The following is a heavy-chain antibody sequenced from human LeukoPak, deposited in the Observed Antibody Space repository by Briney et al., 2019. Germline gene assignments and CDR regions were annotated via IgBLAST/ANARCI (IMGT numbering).Heavy chain of an antibody. CDR2: IYSGGNT. CDR3: ARDRGYNWNSGSFGY. Sequence: PGGSLRLSCAASGFTVSSNYMSWVRQAPGKGLEWVSVIYSGGNTYYADSVKGRFTVSRDNSKNTLYLQMNSLRAEDTAVYYCARDRGYNWNSGSFGYWGQGTLVTVSS. J-gene: IGHJ4*02. D-gene: IGHD1-7*01. CDR1: GFTVSSNY. V-gene: IGHV3-66*02.